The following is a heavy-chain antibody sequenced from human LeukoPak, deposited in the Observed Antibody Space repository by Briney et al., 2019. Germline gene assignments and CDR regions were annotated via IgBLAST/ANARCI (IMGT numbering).Heavy chain of an antibody. CDR2: IYSGGRT. V-gene: IGHV3-53*01. CDR3: ARANSATIPGADP. D-gene: IGHD1-26*01. CDR1: GFTVSSNY. J-gene: IGHJ5*02. Sequence: PGGSLRYSCAASGFTVSSNYTSWVRQAPGKGLEWVSVIYSGGRTYYADSVKGRFTISRDNSKNTVYLQMNSLRAEDTAVYYCARANSATIPGADPWCQGTLVTVSS.